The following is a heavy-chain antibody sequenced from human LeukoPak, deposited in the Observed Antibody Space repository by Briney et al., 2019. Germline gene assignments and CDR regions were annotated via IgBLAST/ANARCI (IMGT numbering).Heavy chain of an antibody. V-gene: IGHV4-39*01. CDR1: GGSISSSRYY. J-gene: IGHJ4*02. D-gene: IGHD5-24*01. CDR2: IYYSGST. CDR3: ARSAMATIYNY. Sequence: SETLSLTCTVSGGSISSSRYYWGWIRQPPGKGLEWIGSIYYSGSTYYNPSLKSRVTISVDTSKNQFSLKLSSVTAADTAVYYCARSAMATIYNYWGQGTLVTVSS.